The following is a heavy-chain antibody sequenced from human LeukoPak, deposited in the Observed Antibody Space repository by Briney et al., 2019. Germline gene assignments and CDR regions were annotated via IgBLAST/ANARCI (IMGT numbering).Heavy chain of an antibody. V-gene: IGHV3-20*01. CDR3: ARWGGSELGELSSSFDY. Sequence: GGSLRLSCAASGFTFDDYGMSWVRQAPGKGLEWVSGINWNGGSTGYADSVKGRFTISRDNAKNSLYLQMNSLRAEDTALCHCARWGGSELGELSSSFDYWGQGTLVTVSS. D-gene: IGHD3-16*02. CDR1: GFTFDDYG. J-gene: IGHJ4*02. CDR2: INWNGGST.